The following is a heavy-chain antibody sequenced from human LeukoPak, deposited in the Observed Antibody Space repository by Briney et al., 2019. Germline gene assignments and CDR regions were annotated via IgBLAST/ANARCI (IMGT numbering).Heavy chain of an antibody. J-gene: IGHJ6*02. CDR3: ARDPGADGSGPDGMDV. V-gene: IGHV3-33*01. Sequence: GRSLRLSCAASGFTFSSYGMHWVRHAPGKGLEWVAVIWYDGSNKYYADSVKDRFTISRDNSKNTLYLQMNILRAEDTAVYYCARDPGADGSGPDGMDVWGQGTTVTVSS. D-gene: IGHD3-10*01. CDR1: GFTFSSYG. CDR2: IWYDGSNK.